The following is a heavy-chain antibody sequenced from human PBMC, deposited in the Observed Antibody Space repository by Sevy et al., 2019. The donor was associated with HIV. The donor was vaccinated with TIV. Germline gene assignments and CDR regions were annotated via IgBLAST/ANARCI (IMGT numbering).Heavy chain of an antibody. D-gene: IGHD3-9*01. CDR3: ATEYNTGYDY. Sequence: GGSLRLSCVASGFSFSNYAMHWVRQAPGKGLEWVAVIWNDGNDKSYADSVKGRFTISRDNAKNTLYLQMNSLRAEDTAIYYCATEYNTGYDYWGQGTMVTVSS. CDR2: IWNDGNDK. CDR1: GFSFSNYA. J-gene: IGHJ4*02. V-gene: IGHV3-33*01.